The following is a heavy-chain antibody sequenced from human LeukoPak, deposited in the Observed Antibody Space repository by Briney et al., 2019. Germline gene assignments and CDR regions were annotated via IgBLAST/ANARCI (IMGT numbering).Heavy chain of an antibody. D-gene: IGHD3-10*01. CDR1: GGSISSSSYY. V-gene: IGHV4-61*02. CDR3: ARDGNYGSGKFDY. Sequence: PSETLSLTCTVSGGSISSSSYYWSWIRQPAGKGVEWIGRIYTSGSTNYNPSLKSRVTISVDTSKNQFSLKLSSVTAADTAVYYCARDGNYGSGKFDYWGQGTLVTVSS. CDR2: IYTSGST. J-gene: IGHJ4*02.